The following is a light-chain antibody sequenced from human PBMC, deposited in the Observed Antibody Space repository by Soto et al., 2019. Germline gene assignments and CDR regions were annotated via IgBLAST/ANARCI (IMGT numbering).Light chain of an antibody. J-gene: IGLJ2*01. Sequence: QSVLTQPPSVSGAPGQRATISCTGSSSNIGAGYDVHWYQQLPGTTPKLLIYGNSNRPSGVPDRISGSKSGTSASLAITGLQAEDEADYYCQSYDSSLSALFGGGTKLTVL. V-gene: IGLV1-40*01. CDR2: GNS. CDR1: SSNIGAGYD. CDR3: QSYDSSLSAL.